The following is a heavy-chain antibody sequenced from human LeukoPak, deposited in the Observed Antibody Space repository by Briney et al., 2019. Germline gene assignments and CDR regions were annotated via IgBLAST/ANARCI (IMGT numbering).Heavy chain of an antibody. J-gene: IGHJ4*02. D-gene: IGHD3-9*01. CDR2: ISGSGGDI. CDR1: GFTFSHYN. CDR3: ARDPIFSDTSGYYFDY. V-gene: IGHV3-48*01. Sequence: PGGSLRLSCAASGFTFSHYNMNWVRQAPGKGLECLAYISGSGGDIYCADSVKGRFTLSRDNAKNSVYLQMNSLRADDTGVYYCARDPIFSDTSGYYFDYWGQGTLVTVAS.